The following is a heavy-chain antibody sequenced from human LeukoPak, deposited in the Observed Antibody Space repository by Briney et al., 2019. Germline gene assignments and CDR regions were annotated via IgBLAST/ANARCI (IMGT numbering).Heavy chain of an antibody. CDR2: IYTSGST. D-gene: IGHD3-3*01. CDR3: ARAPSTIFGVITLDYFDY. Sequence: SQTLSLTCTVSGGSICSGSYYWSWIRQPAGKGLEWIGRIYTSGSTNYNPSLKSRVTISVDTSKNQFSLKLSSVTAADTAVYYCARAPSTIFGVITLDYFDYWGQGTLVTVSS. V-gene: IGHV4-61*02. J-gene: IGHJ4*02. CDR1: GGSICSGSYY.